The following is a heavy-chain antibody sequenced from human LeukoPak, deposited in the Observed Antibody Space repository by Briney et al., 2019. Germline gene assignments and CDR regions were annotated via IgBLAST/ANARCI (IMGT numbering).Heavy chain of an antibody. V-gene: IGHV3-74*01. CDR2: VNSDGSST. D-gene: IGHD6-19*01. CDR3: ARGSTQYSSGWYGLDY. Sequence: PGGSLRLSCAASGFTLSSYWMHWVRQAPGKGLVWVSRVNSDGSSTTYADSVKGRFTISRDNAKNTLYLQMNSLRAEDTAVYYCARGSTQYSSGWYGLDYWGQGTLVPVSS. CDR1: GFTLSSYW. J-gene: IGHJ4*02.